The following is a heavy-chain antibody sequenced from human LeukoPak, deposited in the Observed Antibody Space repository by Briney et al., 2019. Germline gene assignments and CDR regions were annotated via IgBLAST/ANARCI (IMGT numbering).Heavy chain of an antibody. Sequence: ASVKVSCKASGYTFTSYYMHWVRQAPGQGLEWMGIINPSGGSTSYAQRFQGRVTMTRDTSTSTVYMELRSLRSEDTAVYYCARPYCSGGSCYWGDGMDVWAKGPRSPSP. D-gene: IGHD2-15*01. CDR2: INPSGGST. CDR3: ARPYCSGGSCYWGDGMDV. V-gene: IGHV1-46*01. CDR1: GYTFTSYY. J-gene: IGHJ6*02.